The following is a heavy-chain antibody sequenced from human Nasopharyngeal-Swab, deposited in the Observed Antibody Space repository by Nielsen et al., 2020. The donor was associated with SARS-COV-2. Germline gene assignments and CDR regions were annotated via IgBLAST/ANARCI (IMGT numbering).Heavy chain of an antibody. Sequence: ASVKVSCKASGYTFTSYYMHWVRQAPGQGLEWMGIINPSGGSTSYAQKFQGRVTMTRDTSTSTVYMELSSLRSEDTAVYYCATGGPITGTINWFDPWGQGTLVTVSS. V-gene: IGHV1-46*01. J-gene: IGHJ5*02. CDR1: GYTFTSYY. CDR3: ATGGPITGTINWFDP. D-gene: IGHD1-7*01. CDR2: INPSGGST.